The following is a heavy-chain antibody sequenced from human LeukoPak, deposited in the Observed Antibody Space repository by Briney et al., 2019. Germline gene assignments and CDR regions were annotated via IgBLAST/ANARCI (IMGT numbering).Heavy chain of an antibody. Sequence: PGGSLRLSCAASGFTFSSYAMSWVRQAPGKGLEWVSAISGSGGSTYYADSVKGRFTISRDNSKNTLYLQMNSLRAEDTAVYYCAKDTQFWSGYYRDYWGQGTLVTVSS. D-gene: IGHD3-3*01. CDR2: ISGSGGST. CDR1: GFTFSSYA. CDR3: AKDTQFWSGYYRDY. J-gene: IGHJ4*02. V-gene: IGHV3-23*01.